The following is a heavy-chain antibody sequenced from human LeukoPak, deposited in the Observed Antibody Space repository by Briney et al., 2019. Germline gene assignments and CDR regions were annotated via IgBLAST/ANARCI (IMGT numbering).Heavy chain of an antibody. CDR3: AREVVVVTAFDY. CDR1: GGSVSSGGFY. V-gene: IGHV4-61*08. CDR2: IYYSGST. J-gene: IGHJ4*02. D-gene: IGHD2-21*02. Sequence: RSSETLSLTCTVSGGSVSSGGFYWTWIRQPPGKGLEWIGYIYYSGSTYYNPSLKSRVTISVDTSKNQFSLKLSSVTAADTAVYYCAREVVVVTAFDYWGQGTLVTVSS.